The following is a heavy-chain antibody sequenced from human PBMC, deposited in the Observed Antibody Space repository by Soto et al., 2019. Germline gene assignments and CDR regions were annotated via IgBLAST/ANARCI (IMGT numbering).Heavy chain of an antibody. J-gene: IGHJ5*02. Sequence: QVQLVESGGGVVQPGRSLRLSCAASGFTFSTHAMHWVRQAPGKGLECVAIVSFDGSNKYYADSVKGGFTISRDHSKNSVYLQMSGLTLEERPFYYWARDQTGISTVGGGRIDRRGQASLVTVSP. V-gene: IGHV3-30-3*01. CDR1: GFTFSTHA. D-gene: IGHD1-20*01. CDR3: ARDQTGISTVGGGRIDR. CDR2: VSFDGSNK.